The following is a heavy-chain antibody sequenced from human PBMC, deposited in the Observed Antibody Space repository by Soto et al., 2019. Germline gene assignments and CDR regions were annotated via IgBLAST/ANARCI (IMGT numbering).Heavy chain of an antibody. J-gene: IGHJ4*02. D-gene: IGHD6-13*01. Sequence: QVQLVESGGGVVQPGRCLRISCAASKVTFNSYAMHWVRQAPGKGLEWVAIISYDGSNKYYADSVKGRFTISRDNSKNTLYLQMNSLRAEDTAVYYCARGYSSSSAAFDYWGQGTLV. CDR2: ISYDGSNK. CDR1: KVTFNSYA. CDR3: ARGYSSSSAAFDY. V-gene: IGHV3-30-3*01.